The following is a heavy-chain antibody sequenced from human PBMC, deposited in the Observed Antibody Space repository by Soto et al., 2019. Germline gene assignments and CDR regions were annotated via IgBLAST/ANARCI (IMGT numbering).Heavy chain of an antibody. V-gene: IGHV3-7*01. J-gene: IGHJ3*02. CDR3: ARWSYGGNSLDAFDI. D-gene: IGHD4-17*01. CDR2: IKQDGSEK. CDR1: GFTFSSYW. Sequence: XGSLRLSCAASGFTFSSYWMSWVRQAPGKGLEWVANIKQDGSEKYYVDSVKGRFTISRDNAKNSLYLQMNSLRAEDTAVYYCARWSYGGNSLDAFDIWGQGTMVTVSS.